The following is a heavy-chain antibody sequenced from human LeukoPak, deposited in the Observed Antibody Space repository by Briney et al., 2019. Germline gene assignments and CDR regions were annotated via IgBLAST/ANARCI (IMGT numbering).Heavy chain of an antibody. Sequence: PSETLSLTCTVSGGSIRSYYWNWIRQPPGKGLEWIGYIYYTGSTKYNPSLKSRLTISVDTSKNQFSLKLSSVTAADTAVYYCARGGYNLDAFGVWGQGTMVTVSS. CDR3: ARGGYNLDAFGV. CDR2: IYYTGST. D-gene: IGHD5-24*01. V-gene: IGHV4-59*08. J-gene: IGHJ3*01. CDR1: GGSIRSYY.